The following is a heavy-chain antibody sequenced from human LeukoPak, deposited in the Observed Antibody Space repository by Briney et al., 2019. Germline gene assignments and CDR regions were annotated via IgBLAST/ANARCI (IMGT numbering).Heavy chain of an antibody. J-gene: IGHJ4*02. V-gene: IGHV1-24*01. Sequence: ASVKVSCKVSGYTLTELSMHWVRQAPGKGLEWMGGFDPEDGETIYAQKFQGRVTMTEDTSTDTAYMELSSLRSEDTAVYYCATDGRGITMVRPPSFDYWGQGTLVTVSS. CDR2: FDPEDGET. D-gene: IGHD3-10*01. CDR1: GYTLTELS. CDR3: ATDGRGITMVRPPSFDY.